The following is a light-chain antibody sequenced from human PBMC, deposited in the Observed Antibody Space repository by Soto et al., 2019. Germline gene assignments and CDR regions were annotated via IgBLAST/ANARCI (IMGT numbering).Light chain of an antibody. Sequence: QSVLTQPPSVSGAPGQRVTISCTGSSSNIGAGYDVHWYQQLPGTAPKLLIYDNNNRPSGVPDRSSGSKSGTSASLAITGLQAVDEADYYCCSYAGSYTHAFGTGTK. CDR1: SSNIGAGYD. V-gene: IGLV1-40*01. CDR2: DNN. J-gene: IGLJ1*01. CDR3: CSYAGSYTHA.